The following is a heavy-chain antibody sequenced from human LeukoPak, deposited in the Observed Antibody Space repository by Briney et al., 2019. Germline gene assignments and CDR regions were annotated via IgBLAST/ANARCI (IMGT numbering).Heavy chain of an antibody. CDR2: INPSDGAT. V-gene: IGHV1-46*01. J-gene: IGHJ6*03. Sequence: ASVKVSCKAPGNTFTMYNVHWVRQAPGQGLEWMGLINPSDGATTYTQKFQGRVTMTRDMSTTTVYMDLRSLRSEDTAVYFCEREQRGGLSATVQELFASYYTYYYMDVWGRGTTVTVSS. D-gene: IGHD3-10*01. CDR3: EREQRGGLSATVQELFASYYTYYYMDV. CDR1: GNTFTMYN.